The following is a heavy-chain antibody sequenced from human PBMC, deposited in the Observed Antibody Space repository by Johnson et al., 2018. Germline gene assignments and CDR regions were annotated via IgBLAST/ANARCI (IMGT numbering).Heavy chain of an antibody. D-gene: IGHD5-18*01. Sequence: QVQLVQSGGGVVQPGRSLRLSCAASGFTFSSYAMHWVRQAPGKGLEWVAVISYHGTTKYYADSVKGRFTISRDNSKNTLYLQMSSLRPEDTALFYCARENGYGAFDVLGQGTMVTVSS. V-gene: IGHV3-30-3*01. CDR2: ISYHGTTK. CDR3: ARENGYGAFDV. CDR1: GFTFSSYA. J-gene: IGHJ3*01.